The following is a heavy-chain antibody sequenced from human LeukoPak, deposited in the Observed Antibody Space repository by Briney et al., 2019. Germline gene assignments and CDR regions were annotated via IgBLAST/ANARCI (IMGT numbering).Heavy chain of an antibody. Sequence: SETLPLTCTVSGGSISSYYWSWLRQPPGKGLEWIGYIYYSWSTNYNPSLKSRVTISVDTSKNQFDLMLSSVTAADTAIYYCARESYSYEILTGYQRATWFDPWGQGTLVTVSS. D-gene: IGHD3-9*01. CDR3: ARESYSYEILTGYQRATWFDP. J-gene: IGHJ5*02. V-gene: IGHV4-59*01. CDR2: IYYSWST. CDR1: GGSISSYY.